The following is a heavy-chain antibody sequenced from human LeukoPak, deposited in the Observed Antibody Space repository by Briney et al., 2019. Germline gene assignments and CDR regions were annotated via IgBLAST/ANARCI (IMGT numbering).Heavy chain of an antibody. CDR1: GFTFNNAW. V-gene: IGHV3-15*01. D-gene: IGHD6-19*01. J-gene: IGHJ4*02. CDR3: TTDFSSAVADTFDY. CDR2: ITSKTDGGTT. Sequence: PGASLRLSCAASGFTFNNAWMSWVRQAPGKGLEWVGRITSKTDGGTTDYAVPVKGRFTISRDDSKNTLYLQMNSLKTEDAAVYYCTTDFSSAVADTFDYWGQGTLVTVSP.